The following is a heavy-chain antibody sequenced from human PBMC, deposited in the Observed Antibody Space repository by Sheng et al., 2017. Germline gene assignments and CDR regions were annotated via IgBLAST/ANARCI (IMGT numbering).Heavy chain of an antibody. V-gene: IGHV3-30*18. CDR2: ISYDGSNK. CDR3: AKNYYDSSGYYPPYYYYYGMDV. Sequence: QVQLVESGGGVVQPGRSLRLSCAASGFTFSSYGMHWVRQAPGKGLEWVAVISYDGSNKYYADSMKGRFTISRDNSKNTLYLQMNSLRAEDTAVYYCAKNYYDSSGYYPPYYYYYGMDVWGQGTTV. J-gene: IGHJ6*02. D-gene: IGHD3-22*01. CDR1: GFTFSSYG.